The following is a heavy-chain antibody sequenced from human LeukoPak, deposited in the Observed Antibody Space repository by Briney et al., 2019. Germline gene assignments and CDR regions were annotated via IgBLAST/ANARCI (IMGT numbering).Heavy chain of an antibody. Sequence: SEILSLTCTVSGGSISSYYWSWIRQPPGKGLEWIGYIYYSGSTNYNPSLKSRVTISVDTSKNQFSLKLSSVTAADTAVYYCARDQTGSEGIIDYWGQGTLVTVSS. D-gene: IGHD3-10*01. CDR1: GGSISSYY. V-gene: IGHV4-59*01. CDR2: IYYSGST. J-gene: IGHJ4*02. CDR3: ARDQTGSEGIIDY.